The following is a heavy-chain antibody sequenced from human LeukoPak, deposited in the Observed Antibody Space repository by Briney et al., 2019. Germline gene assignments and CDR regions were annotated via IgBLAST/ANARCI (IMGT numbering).Heavy chain of an antibody. V-gene: IGHV3-30*03. CDR1: GFTFSSYG. CDR3: ARETGGGLDY. CDR2: ISYDGSNK. D-gene: IGHD2-15*01. Sequence: PGRSLRLSCAASGFTFSSYGMHWVRQAPGKGLEWVAVISYDGSNKYYADSVKGRFTISRDNSKNTLYLQMNSLRAEDTAVYYCARETGGGLDYWGQGTLVTVSS. J-gene: IGHJ4*02.